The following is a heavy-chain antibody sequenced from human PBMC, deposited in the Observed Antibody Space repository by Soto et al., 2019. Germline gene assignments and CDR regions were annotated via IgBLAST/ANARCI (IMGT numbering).Heavy chain of an antibody. V-gene: IGHV3-21*01. J-gene: IGHJ4*02. CDR3: AREENDYHDSSGYV. D-gene: IGHD3-22*01. Sequence: GGSLRLSCAASGFTFSSYSMNWVRQAPGKGLEWVSSISSSSSYIYYADSVKGRFTISRDNAKNSLYLQMNSLRAEDTAVYYCAREENDYHDSSGYVWGQGTLVTVSS. CDR2: ISSSSSYI. CDR1: GFTFSSYS.